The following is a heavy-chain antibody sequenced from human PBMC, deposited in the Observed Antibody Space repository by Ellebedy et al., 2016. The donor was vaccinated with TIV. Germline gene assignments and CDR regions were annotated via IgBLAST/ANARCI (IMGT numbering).Heavy chain of an antibody. CDR2: FYDSGNT. J-gene: IGHJ4*02. CDR3: APGVGATPPRDY. CDR1: GASIRSVSYY. V-gene: IGHV4-39*01. Sequence: SETLSLXXTVSGASIRSVSYYWGWVRQPPGKGLEWIGSFYDSGNTYYNPSLKSRVTISVDTSKNQFSLNLRSVTAADTAVYYCAPGVGATPPRDYWGQGTLVTVSS. D-gene: IGHD1-26*01.